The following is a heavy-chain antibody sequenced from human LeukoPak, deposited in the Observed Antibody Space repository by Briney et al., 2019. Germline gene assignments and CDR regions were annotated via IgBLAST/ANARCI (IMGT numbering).Heavy chain of an antibody. CDR1: AGSISSRNHY. V-gene: IGHV4-61*05. CDR2: IYVSGNS. J-gene: IGHJ4*02. CDR3: ARHPFSSPFDH. Sequence: SETLSLTCTVSAGSISSRNHYWGWIRQPPGKGLEWIGYIYVSGNSNYNPSLKSRVSISLDTSKNQVSLTLTSVTAADTAVYYCARHPFSSPFDHWGQGTLVAVSS.